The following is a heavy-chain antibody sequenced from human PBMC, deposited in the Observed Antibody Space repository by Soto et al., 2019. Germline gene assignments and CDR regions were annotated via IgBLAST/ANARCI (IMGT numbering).Heavy chain of an antibody. CDR2: IYYSGST. Sequence: XETLSLTCTVSGGSISSYYWSWIRQPPGKGLEWIGYIYYSGSTNYNPSLKSRVTISVDTSKNQFSLKLSSVTAADTAVYYCARANFNYDILTGYFYGMDVWGQGTTVTVSS. D-gene: IGHD3-9*01. V-gene: IGHV4-59*01. CDR1: GGSISSYY. CDR3: ARANFNYDILTGYFYGMDV. J-gene: IGHJ6*02.